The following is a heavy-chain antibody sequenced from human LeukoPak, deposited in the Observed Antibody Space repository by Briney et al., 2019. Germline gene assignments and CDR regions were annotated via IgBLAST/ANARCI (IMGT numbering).Heavy chain of an antibody. D-gene: IGHD3-3*01. V-gene: IGHV1-18*01. CDR1: GYTFTSYG. CDR2: ISAYNGNT. CDR3: ARSPDYDFWSGYYDSYWFDP. Sequence: ASVKVSCKASGYTFTSYGISWVRQAPGQGLEWMGWISAYNGNTNYAQKLQGRVTMTTDPSTSTAYLELRRLRSDDTAVYYCARSPDYDFWSGYYDSYWFDPWGQGTLVTVSS. J-gene: IGHJ5*02.